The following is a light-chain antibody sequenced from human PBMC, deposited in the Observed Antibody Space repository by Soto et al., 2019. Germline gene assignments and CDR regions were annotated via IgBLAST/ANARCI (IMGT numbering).Light chain of an antibody. CDR3: SSYTTSNPDV. CDR1: SSDVGSYNS. Sequence: QSALTQPPSVSGSPGQSVTISCTGTSSDVGSYNSVSWYQQPPGTVPKLMIYEVTNRPSGVPARSSGSKSGNTASLTISGLQPEDEADYYCSSYTTSNPDVFGTGTKLTVL. CDR2: EVT. J-gene: IGLJ1*01. V-gene: IGLV2-18*02.